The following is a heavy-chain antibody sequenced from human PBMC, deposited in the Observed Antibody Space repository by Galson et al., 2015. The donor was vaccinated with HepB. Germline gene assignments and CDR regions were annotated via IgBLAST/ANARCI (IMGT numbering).Heavy chain of an antibody. CDR1: GLTLSGYW. CDR3: ARWSSGSWDY. Sequence: SLRLSCAASGLTLSGYWMYWVRQAPGKGLVWVSRINSDGSSTGYADFVKGRFTISRDNSKNTVYLQMNSLRVEDTAVYYCARWSSGSWDYWGQGTLVTVSS. J-gene: IGHJ4*02. CDR2: INSDGSST. V-gene: IGHV3-74*01. D-gene: IGHD2-15*01.